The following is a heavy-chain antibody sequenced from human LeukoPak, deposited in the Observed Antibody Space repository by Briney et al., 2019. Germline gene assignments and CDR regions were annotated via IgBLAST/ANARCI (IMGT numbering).Heavy chain of an antibody. CDR2: ISRSSGHI. D-gene: IGHD3-10*01. J-gene: IGHJ4*02. CDR3: TTELVWFGVLGF. Sequence: GGSLRLSCRGSGFSFSSYSMNWVRHAPGRGLEWVSSISRSSGHIYYPDSVRGRFTVSGDNAKNSLYLQMNSLRADDTAVYYCTTELVWFGVLGFWGQGTLATVSS. CDR1: GFSFSSYS. V-gene: IGHV3-21*01.